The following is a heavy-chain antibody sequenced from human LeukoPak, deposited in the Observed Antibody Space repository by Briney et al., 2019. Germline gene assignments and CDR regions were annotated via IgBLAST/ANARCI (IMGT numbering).Heavy chain of an antibody. Sequence: GGSLRLSCAASGFIFSNYGMHWVRQAPGKGLEWVAVISYDGSNKYYADSLKGRFTISRDNSKNTLYLQMNSLRAEDTAVYFCAKATGVIIGPIHYWGQGTLVTVSS. V-gene: IGHV3-30*18. J-gene: IGHJ4*02. CDR1: GFIFSNYG. CDR3: AKATGVIIGPIHY. CDR2: ISYDGSNK. D-gene: IGHD3-10*01.